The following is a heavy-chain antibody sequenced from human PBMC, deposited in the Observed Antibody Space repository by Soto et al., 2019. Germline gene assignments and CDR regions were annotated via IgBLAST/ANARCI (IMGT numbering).Heavy chain of an antibody. CDR2: IIPIFGTA. CDR3: ARTYDSSGYYRYYFDY. J-gene: IGHJ4*02. Sequence: QVQLVQSGAEVKKPGSSVKVSCKASGGTFSSYAISWVRQAPGQGLEWMGGIIPIFGTANYAQKFQGRVTITADKSTSTAYMELSSLRSEDTAVYSCARTYDSSGYYRYYFDYWGQGTLVTVSS. CDR1: GGTFSSYA. D-gene: IGHD3-22*01. V-gene: IGHV1-69*06.